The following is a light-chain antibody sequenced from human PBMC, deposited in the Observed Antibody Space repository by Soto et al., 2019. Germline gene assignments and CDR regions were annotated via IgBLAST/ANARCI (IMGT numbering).Light chain of an antibody. CDR3: QQYNTYSPT. Sequence: GARVTISCRASQSISSWLAWYQQKPGRAPKLLIYEASILESGVPSRFSGSGSGTEFTLTISSLQPDDFATYYCQQYNTYSPTFGQGTKVEIK. V-gene: IGKV1-5*03. CDR1: QSISSW. CDR2: EAS. J-gene: IGKJ1*01.